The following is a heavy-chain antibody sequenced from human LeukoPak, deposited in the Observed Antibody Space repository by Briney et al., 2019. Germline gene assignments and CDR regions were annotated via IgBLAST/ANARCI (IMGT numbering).Heavy chain of an antibody. CDR1: GYSISSGYY. CDR3: ARGELDMVRGVNDN. V-gene: IGHV4-38-2*02. Sequence: SETLSLTCTVSGYSISSGYYWGWIRQPPGKGLEWIGSIYHSGSTYHNPSPKSRVTISVDTSKNQFSLKLRSVMAADTAVYYCARGELDMVRGVNDNWGQGTLVTVSS. D-gene: IGHD3-10*01. CDR2: IYHSGST. J-gene: IGHJ4*02.